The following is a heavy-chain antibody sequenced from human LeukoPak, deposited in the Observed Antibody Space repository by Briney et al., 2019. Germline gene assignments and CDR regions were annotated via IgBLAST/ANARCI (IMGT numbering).Heavy chain of an antibody. CDR3: ARHRGFQGSNWFDP. D-gene: IGHD5-12*01. V-gene: IGHV4-59*01. Sequence: SETLSLTCTGSGGSFSSYFWSWIRQPPGKGLEWIGYIYYSGSTNYNPSLKSRVTMSVDTSKNQFSLNLISVPAADTAVYYCARHRGFQGSNWFDPWGPGTLVTVSS. CDR2: IYYSGST. CDR1: GGSFSSYF. J-gene: IGHJ5*02.